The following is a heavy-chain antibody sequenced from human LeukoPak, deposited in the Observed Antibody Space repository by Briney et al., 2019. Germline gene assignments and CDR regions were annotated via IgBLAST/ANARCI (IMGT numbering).Heavy chain of an antibody. Sequence: SVKVSCKASGYTFTSYAISWVRQAPGQGLEWMGGIIPIFGTANYAQKFQGRVTITADESTSTGYMELSSLRSEDTAVYYCARAHEAKNGYSLYFDYWGQGTLVTVSS. CDR1: GYTFTSYA. J-gene: IGHJ4*02. D-gene: IGHD3-22*01. V-gene: IGHV1-69*13. CDR3: ARAHEAKNGYSLYFDY. CDR2: IIPIFGTA.